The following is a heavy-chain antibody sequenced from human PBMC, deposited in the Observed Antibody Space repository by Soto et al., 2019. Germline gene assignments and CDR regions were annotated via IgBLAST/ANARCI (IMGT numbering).Heavy chain of an antibody. J-gene: IGHJ4*02. V-gene: IGHV3-72*01. CDR1: GFTFSDHH. CDR3: VRERCSSIDCTRGVFDY. CDR2: TRNKAHSYTS. D-gene: IGHD2-2*01. Sequence: EVQLVESGGGLVQPGGSLRVSCAASGFTFSDHHMDWVRRAPGKGLEWVARTRNKAHSYTSEYAASVKGRFTISRDDSKNSLSLLSSSLKTEDTAVYYCVRERCSSIDCTRGVFDYWGQGTLVTVSS.